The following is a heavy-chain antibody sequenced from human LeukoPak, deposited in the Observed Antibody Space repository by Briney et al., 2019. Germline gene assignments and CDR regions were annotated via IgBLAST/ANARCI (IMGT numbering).Heavy chain of an antibody. CDR1: GFTFSTYP. D-gene: IGHD2-2*01. V-gene: IGHV3-23*01. Sequence: GGSLRLSCAASGFTFSTYPMSWVRQAPGKGLQWVASISVGGATTYYGDSVKGRFTISRDNSKSTLYLQVNSLRAEDTAIYYCATRPLMPPRFDDWGQGTLVTVSS. J-gene: IGHJ4*02. CDR2: ISVGGATT. CDR3: ATRPLMPPRFDD.